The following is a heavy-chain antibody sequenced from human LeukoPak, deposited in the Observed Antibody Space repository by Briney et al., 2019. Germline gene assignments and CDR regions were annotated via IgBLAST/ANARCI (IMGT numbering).Heavy chain of an antibody. D-gene: IGHD6-13*01. CDR1: GFTFSNYW. CDR2: IKHDGSEK. V-gene: IGHV3-7*01. CDR3: ARAHSSSWEY. J-gene: IGHJ4*02. Sequence: GGSLRLSCAASGFTFSNYWMTWVRQSPGKGLEWVANIKHDGSEKYYVDSVKGRFTISRDNGKNLMYLQMNSLRAEDTAVYFCARAHSSSWEYWGQGALVTVSS.